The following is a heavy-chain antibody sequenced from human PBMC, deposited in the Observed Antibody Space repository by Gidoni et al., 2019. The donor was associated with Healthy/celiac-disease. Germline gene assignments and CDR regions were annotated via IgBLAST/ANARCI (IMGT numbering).Heavy chain of an antibody. Sequence: EVRLVESGGGLVQPGGSLRLSCAASGFTFSSYWMRWVRQAPVKGLEWVANIKQDGCEEYYVDSGKGRCTISRDNAKNSLYLQMNSLRAEDTAVYYCARDSSGCSDGYCDYWGQGTLVTVSS. CDR3: ARDSSGCSDGYCDY. D-gene: IGHD6-19*01. CDR1: GFTFSSYW. CDR2: IKQDGCEE. J-gene: IGHJ4*02. V-gene: IGHV3-7*01.